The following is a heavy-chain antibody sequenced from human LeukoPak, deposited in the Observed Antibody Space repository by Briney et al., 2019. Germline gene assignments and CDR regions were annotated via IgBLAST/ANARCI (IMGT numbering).Heavy chain of an antibody. J-gene: IGHJ4*01. D-gene: IGHD6-13*01. CDR3: ARDTQDMGSSWYSDY. Sequence: GGSLRLSCAASGFTFSSYAMSWVRQAPGKGLEWVSAISGSGGSTYYADSVKGRFTISRDNSKNTLYLQMNSLRAEDTAVYYCARDTQDMGSSWYSDYWGQEPWSPSPQ. CDR1: GFTFSSYA. V-gene: IGHV3-23*01. CDR2: ISGSGGST.